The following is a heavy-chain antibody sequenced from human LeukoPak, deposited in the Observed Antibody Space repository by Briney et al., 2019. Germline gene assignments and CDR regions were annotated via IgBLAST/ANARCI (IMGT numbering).Heavy chain of an antibody. D-gene: IGHD3-9*01. Sequence: SETLSLTCAVSGGSVSRSNWWNWVRQPPGKGLEWIGEIHHSGSTNYNPSLKSRVTMSVDTSKNQFSLKLSSVTAADTAVYYCARVRGGYYDILTGYYFDYWGQGTLVTVSS. CDR2: IHHSGST. V-gene: IGHV4-4*02. CDR1: GGSVSRSNW. J-gene: IGHJ4*02. CDR3: ARVRGGYYDILTGYYFDY.